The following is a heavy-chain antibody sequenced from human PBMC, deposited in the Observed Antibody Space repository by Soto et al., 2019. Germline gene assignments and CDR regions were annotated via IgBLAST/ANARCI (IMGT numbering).Heavy chain of an antibody. Sequence: AGGSLRLSCAASGFSFGNYAMTWVRQVPGKGLEWVSSISGSGGRTYYADSVKGRFTIARDHSKNTLYLQMNSLRAEDTAVYFCAKDSWGGTGSGWSHYSWGQGTQVTVSS. CDR3: AKDSWGGTGSGWSHYS. D-gene: IGHD6-19*01. V-gene: IGHV3-23*01. J-gene: IGHJ4*02. CDR1: GFSFGNYA. CDR2: ISGSGGRT.